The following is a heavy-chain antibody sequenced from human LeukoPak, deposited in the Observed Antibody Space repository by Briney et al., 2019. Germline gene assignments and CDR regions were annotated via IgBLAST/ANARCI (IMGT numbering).Heavy chain of an antibody. J-gene: IGHJ4*02. V-gene: IGHV3-66*01. CDR1: GFTVGDNY. CDR3: ARDGRGSSIGGG. Sequence: GGSLRLSCAASGFTVGDNYMMWVRQAPGKGLEWVSLIYSGGDIKYADAVKGRFTISRDSSKNTLHLQMNSLRVDDTAVYYCARDGRGSSIGGGWGQGTLVIVSP. CDR2: IYSGGDI. D-gene: IGHD3-10*01.